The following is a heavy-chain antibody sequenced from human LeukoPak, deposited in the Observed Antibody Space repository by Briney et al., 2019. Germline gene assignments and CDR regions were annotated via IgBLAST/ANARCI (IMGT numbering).Heavy chain of an antibody. V-gene: IGHV4-39*01. D-gene: IGHD6-19*01. J-gene: IGHJ4*02. CDR2: IYYSGST. Sequence: SETLSLTCTVSGGSISSSSYYWGWIRQPPGKGLEWIGSIYYSGSTYYNLSLKSRVTISVDTSKNQFSLKLSSVTAADTAVYYCASGWYLSPDDYWGQGTLVTVSS. CDR3: ASGWYLSPDDY. CDR1: GGSISSSSYY.